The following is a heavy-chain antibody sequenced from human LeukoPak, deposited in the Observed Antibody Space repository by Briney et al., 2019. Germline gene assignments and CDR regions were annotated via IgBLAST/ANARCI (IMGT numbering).Heavy chain of an antibody. CDR3: ARGAVITMVRGPRGYYYYMDV. Sequence: SETLSLTCTVSGGSISSYCWSWIRQPPGKGLEWIGYIYYSGSTNHNPSLKSRVTISVDTSKNEFSLKLSTVTAADTAVYYCARGAVITMVRGPRGYYYYMDVWGKGTTVTVSS. CDR1: GGSISSYC. J-gene: IGHJ6*03. D-gene: IGHD3-10*01. CDR2: IYYSGST. V-gene: IGHV4-59*01.